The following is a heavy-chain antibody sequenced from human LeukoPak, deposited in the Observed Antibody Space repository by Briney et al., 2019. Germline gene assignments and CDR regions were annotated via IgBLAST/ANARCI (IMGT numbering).Heavy chain of an antibody. CDR3: ARRGFGELLAYYFDY. V-gene: IGHV4-4*02. J-gene: IGHJ4*02. CDR1: GDSISSSNW. CDR2: IYHSGST. D-gene: IGHD3-10*01. Sequence: PSETLSLTCAVSGDSISSSNWWSWVRQPPGKGLEWIGEIYHSGSTNYNPSLKSRVTISVDKSKNQFSLKLSSVTAADTAVYYCARRGFGELLAYYFDYWGQGTLVTVSS.